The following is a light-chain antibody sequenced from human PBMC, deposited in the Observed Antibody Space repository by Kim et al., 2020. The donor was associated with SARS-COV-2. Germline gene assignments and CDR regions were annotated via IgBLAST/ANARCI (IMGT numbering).Light chain of an antibody. CDR2: DVN. CDR3: ASHALGSLWL. V-gene: IGLV2-14*04. Sequence: GQSITISCTGTSSDIGYYNHVSWYQQFPNKAPKLIIYDVNMGPSGVSDRFSGSKSGNTASLTISGLQPEDEADYYCASHALGSLWLFGGGTQLTVL. CDR1: SSDIGYYNH. J-gene: IGLJ3*02.